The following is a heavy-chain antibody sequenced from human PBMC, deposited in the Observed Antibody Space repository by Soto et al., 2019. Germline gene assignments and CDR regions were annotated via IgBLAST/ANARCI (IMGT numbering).Heavy chain of an antibody. Sequence: PGGSLRLSCAASGFTFSDYWMHWVRQAPGKGLVWVSRISSGGSSTDYADSVKGRFIVFRDNAKDTLYLQMNSLRAEDTAVYYCARVLTSEDGHYYYALDVWGQGTTVTVSS. V-gene: IGHV3-74*01. CDR1: GFTFSDYW. J-gene: IGHJ6*02. CDR2: ISSGGSST. CDR3: ARVLTSEDGHYYYALDV.